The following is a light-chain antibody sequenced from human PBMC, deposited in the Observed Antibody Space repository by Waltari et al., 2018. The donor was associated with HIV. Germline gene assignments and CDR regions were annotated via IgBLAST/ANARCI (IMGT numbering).Light chain of an antibody. CDR1: ALPKQY. J-gene: IGLJ3*02. CDR2: KDS. V-gene: IGLV3-25*03. CDR3: QSADSSGTYHWV. Sequence: SYELTQPPSVSVSPGQTARITCSGDALPKQYAYWYQQKPGQAPVLVIYKDSGRPSGIPERFSGSSSGTTVTLTISGVQAEDEADYYCQSADSSGTYHWVFGGGTKLTVL.